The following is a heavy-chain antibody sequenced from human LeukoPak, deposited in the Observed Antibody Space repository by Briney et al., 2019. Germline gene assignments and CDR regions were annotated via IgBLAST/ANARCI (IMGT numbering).Heavy chain of an antibody. CDR2: MNPNSGNT. CDR3: AIYSGTHRDFDY. V-gene: IGHV1-8*03. Sequence: ASVKVSCKASGYTFTSYDINWVRQATGQGLEWMGWMNPNSGNTGYAQKFQGRVTITRNTSISTAYMELSSLRSEDTAVYYCAIYSGTHRDFDYWGQGTLVTVSS. CDR1: GYTFTSYD. D-gene: IGHD1-26*01. J-gene: IGHJ4*02.